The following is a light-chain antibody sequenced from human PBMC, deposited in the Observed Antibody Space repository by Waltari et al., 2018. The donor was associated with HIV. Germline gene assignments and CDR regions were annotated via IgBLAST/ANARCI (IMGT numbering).Light chain of an antibody. CDR2: KDS. CDR1: ALPKQY. CDR3: QSSDISRV. J-gene: IGLJ3*02. V-gene: IGLV3-25*03. Sequence: VLTQPPSVSVSPGQTARSTCSGDALPKQYAFWYQQKAGQAPVVVIYKDSERPSGIPERFSGSSSGTTVTLTISGVQAEDEADYYCQSSDISRVFGGGTKLTVL.